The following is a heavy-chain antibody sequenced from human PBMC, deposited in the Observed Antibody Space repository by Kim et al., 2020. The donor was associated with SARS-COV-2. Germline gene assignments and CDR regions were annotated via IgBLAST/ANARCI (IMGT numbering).Heavy chain of an antibody. J-gene: IGHJ2*01. V-gene: IGHV5-51*01. CDR2: IYPGDSDI. Sequence: GESLKISCKGSGYSFISYWIGWVRQMPGKGLEWMGIIYPGDSDIRYSPSFQGQVTISADKSISTAYLQWSSLKASDTAMYYCARHFASGYTSGRGGWYFDLWGRGTLVTVPS. D-gene: IGHD6-19*01. CDR1: GYSFISYW. CDR3: ARHFASGYTSGRGGWYFDL.